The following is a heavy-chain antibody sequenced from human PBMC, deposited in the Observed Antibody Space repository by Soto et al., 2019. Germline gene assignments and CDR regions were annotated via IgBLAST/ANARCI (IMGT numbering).Heavy chain of an antibody. CDR1: GYTFTDYA. Sequence: QVQLVQSGAEVKKPGASVKVFCKASGYTFTDYAITWVRQAPGQRLELMGWIAPGNGNTKYSQNFQGRVTITRDTSATTAYMELSSLRSADTAVDYCAKGSRMFTPDYWGQVTLVTVSS. CDR2: IAPGNGNT. CDR3: AKGSRMFTPDY. J-gene: IGHJ4*02. D-gene: IGHD3-10*02. V-gene: IGHV1-3*01.